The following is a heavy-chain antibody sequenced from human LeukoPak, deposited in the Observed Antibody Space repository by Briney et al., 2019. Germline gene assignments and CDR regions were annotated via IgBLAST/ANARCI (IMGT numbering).Heavy chain of an antibody. D-gene: IGHD3-22*01. CDR3: AREGHDSSGYYQFDY. Sequence: GGSLRLSCAASGFTFSSYSMNWVRQAPGKGLEWVSSISSSSRYIYYADSVKGRFTISRDNAKNSLYLQMNSLRAEDTAVYYCAREGHDSSGYYQFDYWGQGTLVTVSS. CDR1: GFTFSSYS. V-gene: IGHV3-21*01. J-gene: IGHJ4*02. CDR2: ISSSSRYI.